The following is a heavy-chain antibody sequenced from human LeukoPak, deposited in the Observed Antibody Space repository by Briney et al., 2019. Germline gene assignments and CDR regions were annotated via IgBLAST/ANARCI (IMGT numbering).Heavy chain of an antibody. CDR2: ISPTGSTT. J-gene: IGHJ4*02. D-gene: IGHD1-1*01. CDR3: AKGVHWNRISQIDY. CDR1: GFSFSGHW. V-gene: IGHV3-74*01. Sequence: GGSLRLSCTASGFSFSGHWMHWARQLPGKGLVWVSRISPTGSTTSYADSVKGRFTISRDNAKNSLYLQMNSLRAEDTALYYCAKGVHWNRISQIDYWGQGTLVTVSS.